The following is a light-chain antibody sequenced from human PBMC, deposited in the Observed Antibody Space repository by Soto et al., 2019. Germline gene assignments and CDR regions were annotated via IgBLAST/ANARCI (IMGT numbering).Light chain of an antibody. J-gene: IGLJ2*01. CDR3: QPWATGIRVV. CDR2: LNSDGSH. V-gene: IGLV4-69*02. Sequence: QSVLTQSPSASASLGASVKLTCTLSNGHSNYDVAWHQQQPEKGPRFLMKLNSDGSHTRGDGIPDRFSGSSSGAERYLTISSLQSEDEAEYYCQPWATGIRVVFGGGTKLTVL. CDR1: NGHSNYD.